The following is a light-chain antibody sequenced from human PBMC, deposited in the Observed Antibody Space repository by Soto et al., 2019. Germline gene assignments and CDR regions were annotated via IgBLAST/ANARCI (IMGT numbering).Light chain of an antibody. CDR2: GNS. J-gene: IGLJ2*01. CDR1: SSNIGAGYD. V-gene: IGLV1-40*01. Sequence: QSVLTQPPSVSGAPGQRITISCTGSSSNIGAGYDVHWYQQLPGTAPKLLIYGNSNRPSGVPDRFSGSNSGTSGSLAITGLKAEDEADYYCQSYDSRLSGSVVFGGGTKVTVL. CDR3: QSYDSRLSGSVV.